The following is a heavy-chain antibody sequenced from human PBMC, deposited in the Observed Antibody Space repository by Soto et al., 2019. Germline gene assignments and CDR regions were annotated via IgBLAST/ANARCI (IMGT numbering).Heavy chain of an antibody. CDR3: TRATYYRYYFDV. CDR2: IYYSGTT. V-gene: IGHV4-59*01. CDR1: GGSINNCY. D-gene: IGHD3-10*01. J-gene: IGHJ4*01. Sequence: QVQLQESGPGLVKPSETLSLTCTVSGGSINNCYLSWIRQSPGKGLEWIGYIYYSGTTNYNPSLKSRVTISIDRSENQFSLKVSSVTAADTAVYFCTRATYYRYYFDVWGHGTLVTVSS.